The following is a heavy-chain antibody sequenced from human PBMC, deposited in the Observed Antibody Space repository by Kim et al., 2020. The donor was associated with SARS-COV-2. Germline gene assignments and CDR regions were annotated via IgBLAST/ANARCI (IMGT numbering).Heavy chain of an antibody. Sequence: GGSLRLSCAASGFTFSSYGMHWVRQAPGKGLEWVAVISYDGSNKYYADSVKGRFTISRDNSKNTLYLQMNSLRAEDTAVYYCAKDPGGRWQWLGFDYWGQVTLVTVSS. CDR1: GFTFSSYG. D-gene: IGHD6-19*01. CDR2: ISYDGSNK. V-gene: IGHV3-30*18. J-gene: IGHJ4*02. CDR3: AKDPGGRWQWLGFDY.